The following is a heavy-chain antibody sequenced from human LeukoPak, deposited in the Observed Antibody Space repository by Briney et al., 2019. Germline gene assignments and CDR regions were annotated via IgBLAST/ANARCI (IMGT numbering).Heavy chain of an antibody. CDR3: ARDIVVVPLVMGWFDP. CDR1: GFTFSDYY. J-gene: IGHJ5*02. V-gene: IGHV3-11*01. CDR2: ISGSGRTI. Sequence: NPGGSLRLSCAASGFTFSDYYMSWIRQAPGKGLEWVSYISGSGRTIYYADSVKGRFTISRDNAKNSLYLQMNSLRAEDTAVYYCARDIVVVPLVMGWFDPWGQGTLVTVSS. D-gene: IGHD2-2*01.